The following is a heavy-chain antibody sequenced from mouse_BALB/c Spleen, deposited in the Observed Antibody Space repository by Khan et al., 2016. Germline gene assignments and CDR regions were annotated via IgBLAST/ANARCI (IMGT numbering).Heavy chain of an antibody. CDR1: GYSIISGYS. CDR3: AGVTTGDYFDY. V-gene: IGHV3-1*02. Sequence: VQLKESGPDLVKPSQSLSLTCTVTGYSIISGYSWHWIRQFPGNKLEWMAYIHYSGSTNYNPSPQSRISLTRDTSKNRFILKLNSVTTEDTATYYCAGVTTGDYFDYWGPGTTLTVSS. J-gene: IGHJ2*01. CDR2: IHYSGST. D-gene: IGHD2-2*01.